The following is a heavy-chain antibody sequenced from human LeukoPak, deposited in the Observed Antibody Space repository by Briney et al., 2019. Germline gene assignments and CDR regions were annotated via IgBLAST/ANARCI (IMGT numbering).Heavy chain of an antibody. J-gene: IGHJ4*02. V-gene: IGHV3-23*01. CDR1: GFTFSSYA. Sequence: GRSLRLSCATSGFTFSSYAMSWVRQAPGKGLEWVSGINDSGGATYYADSVKGRFTISRDNAKNTLHLQMNNLRAEDTAVYYCAKDVSLLWFGDLLYADSWGQGTLVTVSS. CDR3: AKDVSLLWFGDLLYADS. D-gene: IGHD3-10*01. CDR2: INDSGGAT.